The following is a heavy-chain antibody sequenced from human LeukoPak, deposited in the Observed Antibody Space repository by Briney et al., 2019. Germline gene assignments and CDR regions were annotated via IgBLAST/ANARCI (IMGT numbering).Heavy chain of an antibody. D-gene: IGHD1-20*01. CDR1: GGSISSSSYY. V-gene: IGHV4-39*01. J-gene: IGHJ5*02. CDR2: IYYSGST. Sequence: SSETLSLTCTVSGGSISSSSYYWGWIRQPPGKGLEWIGSIYYSGSTYYNPSLKSRVTISVDTSKNQFSLKLSSVTAADTAVYYCARHNWNDVLNWFDPWGQGTLVTVSS. CDR3: ARHNWNDVLNWFDP.